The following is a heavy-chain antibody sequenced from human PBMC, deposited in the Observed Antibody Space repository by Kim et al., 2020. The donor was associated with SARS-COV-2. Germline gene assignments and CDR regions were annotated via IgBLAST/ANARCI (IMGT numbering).Heavy chain of an antibody. CDR2: SGGT. J-gene: IGHJ4*02. Sequence: SGGTKYNPSLKSRVTISADTSKNQFSLHLSSVTAADTAVYYCATGSPLDSWGQGTLVTVSS. CDR3: ATGSPLDS. V-gene: IGHV4-31*02.